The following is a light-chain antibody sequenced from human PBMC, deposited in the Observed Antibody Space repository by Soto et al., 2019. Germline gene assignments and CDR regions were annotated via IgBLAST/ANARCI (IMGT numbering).Light chain of an antibody. CDR2: GAS. Sequence: EIVMTQSPATLSVSPGERATLSCRASQSVSSNLAWYQQKPGQAPRLLIYGASTRATGIPARFSGSGSGTGRGSGTEFTLTTSSLQAEDCAVYYCHQYNNWPQTFGQGTKVEIK. CDR1: QSVSSN. V-gene: IGKV3-15*01. J-gene: IGKJ1*01. CDR3: HQYNNWPQT.